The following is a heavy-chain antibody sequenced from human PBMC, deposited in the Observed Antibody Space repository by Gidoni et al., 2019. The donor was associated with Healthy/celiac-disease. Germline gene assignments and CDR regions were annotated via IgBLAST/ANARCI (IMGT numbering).Heavy chain of an antibody. CDR1: GYTFTGYY. V-gene: IGHV1-2*02. CDR2: INPNSGGT. J-gene: IGHJ4*02. CDR3: AVSIHDPPHYFDY. D-gene: IGHD3-3*01. Sequence: QAQLVQPGAAVTKPGASVKASCKASGYTFTGYYMHWVRQAPGQGLAWMGWINPNSGGTNYAQKFQGRVTMTRDTSISTAYMELSRLRSDDTAVYYCAVSIHDPPHYFDYWGQGTLVTVSS.